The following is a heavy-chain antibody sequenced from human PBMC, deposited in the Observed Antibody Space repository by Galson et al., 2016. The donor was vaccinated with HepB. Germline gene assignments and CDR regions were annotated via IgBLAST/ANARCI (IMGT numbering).Heavy chain of an antibody. D-gene: IGHD1-26*01. J-gene: IGHJ3*02. V-gene: IGHV2-5*02. CDR3: ARGSQFIRFAFDI. Sequence: PALVKPTQTLTLTCTFSGFSLSTSGVAVAWLRQPPGKALEWLALIYWDDDKRYSPSLKNRLTIIKDTSKNQVVLTMTNVDPLDTATYYCARGSQFIRFAFDIWGQGAMVTVSP. CDR1: GFSLSTSGVA. CDR2: IYWDDDK.